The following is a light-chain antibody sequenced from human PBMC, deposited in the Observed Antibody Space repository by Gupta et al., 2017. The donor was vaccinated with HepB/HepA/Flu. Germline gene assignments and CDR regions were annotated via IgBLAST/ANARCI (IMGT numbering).Light chain of an antibody. J-gene: IGKJ3*01. V-gene: IGKV1-39*01. CDR3: QQSRSMPFT. CDR2: AAS. CDR1: QSISTY. Sequence: MTQTPSSLSASLGDRATITCRASQSISTYLNWYQYKPGTVPKLLIFAASILQDGVPSRFSGSGSGTVFTLAISSLQPDDVATYFCQQSRSMPFTFGPGTTVDL.